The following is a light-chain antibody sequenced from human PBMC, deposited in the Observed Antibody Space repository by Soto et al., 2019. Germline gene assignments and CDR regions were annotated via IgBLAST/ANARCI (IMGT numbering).Light chain of an antibody. V-gene: IGKV3-11*01. CDR1: QSIGNY. CDR3: EQRSSWPFP. Sequence: EVVLSPSPATLSLSPCARASLSFRAVQSIGNYLAWYQLKPGEAPRLLIYATSNRATGIPARFSGSGSGTDFTITITSLEHEYFAVYHSEQRSSWPFPFGHGTKVDIK. CDR2: ATS. J-gene: IGKJ3*01.